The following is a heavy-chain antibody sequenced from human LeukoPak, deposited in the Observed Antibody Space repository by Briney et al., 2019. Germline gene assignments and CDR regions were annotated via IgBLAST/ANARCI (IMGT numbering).Heavy chain of an antibody. Sequence: GGSLRLSCAASGFTFNDYYMSWIRQAPGKGLEWLSYINIGGTNTHYADSVKGRFTISRDNAKKSLYLEMNNLSAEDTAVYYCATDGAGFDPWGQGTLVTVSS. J-gene: IGHJ5*02. CDR2: INIGGTNT. CDR1: GFTFNDYY. V-gene: IGHV3-11*01. CDR3: ATDGAGFDP.